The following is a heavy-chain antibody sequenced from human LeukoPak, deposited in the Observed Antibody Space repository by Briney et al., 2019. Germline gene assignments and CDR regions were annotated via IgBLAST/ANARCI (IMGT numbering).Heavy chain of an antibody. D-gene: IGHD5-18*01. V-gene: IGHV3-64*01. CDR1: GFMFSNYD. Sequence: GGSLRLSCAASGFMFSNYDMHWVRQAPGKGLEYVLHISTNGGSIYYAISVKGRFTISRDNSKNTLYLQMGSLRAEDMAVYYCARGRGYIYGYDYWGQGTLVTVSS. J-gene: IGHJ4*02. CDR2: ISTNGGSI. CDR3: ARGRGYIYGYDY.